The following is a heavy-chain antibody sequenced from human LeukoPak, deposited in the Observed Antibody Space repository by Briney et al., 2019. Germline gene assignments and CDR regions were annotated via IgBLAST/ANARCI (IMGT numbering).Heavy chain of an antibody. CDR3: ARDTGSSPGDF. D-gene: IGHD3-10*01. J-gene: IGHJ4*02. CDR1: GYSFTNNG. CDR2: ISAYNGDT. Sequence: ASVKVPCEASGYSFTNNGITWVRQAPGQGLEWMGWISAYNGDTSYALQFQGRVTMTRNTSTSTIYMALRSLRSDDTAVHYCARDTGSSPGDFWGQGTLITVSS. V-gene: IGHV1-18*01.